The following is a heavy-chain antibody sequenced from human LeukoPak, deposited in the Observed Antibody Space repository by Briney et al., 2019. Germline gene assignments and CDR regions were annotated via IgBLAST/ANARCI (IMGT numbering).Heavy chain of an antibody. J-gene: IGHJ4*02. CDR2: IYYSGST. CDR3: AGEDTGGLDY. CDR1: GGSISSYY. D-gene: IGHD2-8*02. V-gene: IGHV4-59*12. Sequence: SETLSLTCTVSGGSISSYYWSWIRQPPGKGLEWIGYIYYSGSTYYTPSLKSRVTISVDTSKNQFSLKLISVTAADTAVYYCAGEDTGGLDYWGQGILVTVSP.